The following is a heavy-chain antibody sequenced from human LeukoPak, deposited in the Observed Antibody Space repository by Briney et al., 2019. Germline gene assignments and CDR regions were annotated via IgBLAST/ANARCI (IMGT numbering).Heavy chain of an antibody. D-gene: IGHD2-2*01. CDR2: ISGSGGST. Sequence: GGSLRLSCAASGFILSSYAMTWVRQAPGKGPEWVSAISGSGGSTYYADSVKGRFTISRDNSKNTLYLQMNSLRAEDTAVYYCAKLAREYCSSTTCPNWFDPWGQGTLVTVSS. CDR3: AKLAREYCSSTTCPNWFDP. CDR1: GFILSSYA. V-gene: IGHV3-23*01. J-gene: IGHJ5*02.